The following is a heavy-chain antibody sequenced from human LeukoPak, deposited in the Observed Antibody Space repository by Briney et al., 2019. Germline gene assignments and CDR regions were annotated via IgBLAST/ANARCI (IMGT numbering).Heavy chain of an antibody. D-gene: IGHD5-18*01. J-gene: IGHJ4*02. CDR3: ARGGRDSSMELDY. Sequence: ASVKVSCKAAGYTCTGYYLHWVRQAPGQGLEWMGWINPNSGGTNYAQKFQGRVTMTRDTSLSTAYMELSRLSSGATAVYYCARGGRDSSMELDYWGQGTLVTVSS. V-gene: IGHV1-2*02. CDR1: GYTCTGYY. CDR2: INPNSGGT.